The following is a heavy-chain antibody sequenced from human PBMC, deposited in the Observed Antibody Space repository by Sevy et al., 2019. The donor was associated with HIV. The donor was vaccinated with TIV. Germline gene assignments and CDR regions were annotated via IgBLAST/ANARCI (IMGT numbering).Heavy chain of an antibody. J-gene: IGHJ4*02. CDR3: AGENAWGRGYS. Sequence: SETLSLTCTVSGGSITSLYWNWIRLPPGKGLEWIANVYYNGHINYNPSLNSRVTLSLDTSKNQVSLRLSSVTAADTAMYYCAGENAWGRGYSWGQGTLVTVSS. CDR1: GGSITSLY. D-gene: IGHD1-26*01. CDR2: VYYNGHI. V-gene: IGHV4-59*08.